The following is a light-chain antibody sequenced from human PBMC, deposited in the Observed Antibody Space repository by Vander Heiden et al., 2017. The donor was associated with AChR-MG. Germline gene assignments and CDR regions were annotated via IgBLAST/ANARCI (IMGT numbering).Light chain of an antibody. CDR1: QRVDTY. Sequence: DIQMTQSPSSLSASVGDRVTSACRASQRVDTYLNWYQQKPGKAPKLLIYATSTMQSGVPSRFSGSGSGTDLTLTISRLQPEDFATYYCQQSDSTLFTFGPGTRVDMK. J-gene: IGKJ3*01. CDR2: ATS. CDR3: QQSDSTLFT. V-gene: IGKV1-39*01.